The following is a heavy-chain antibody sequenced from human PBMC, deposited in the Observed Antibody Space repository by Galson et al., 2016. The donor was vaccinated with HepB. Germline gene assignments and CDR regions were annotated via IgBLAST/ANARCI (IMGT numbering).Heavy chain of an antibody. J-gene: IGHJ6*02. Sequence: SLRLSCAVSGFTFGSYSMNWVRQAPGKGLEWVSYISSTSNTIFYADSVQGRFTISRDNAKNSLYLQMNSLSDEDTAVYYCARDGSYCGGDCYSFHYGLDVWGQGTTVTVSS. D-gene: IGHD2-21*02. CDR1: GFTFGSYS. V-gene: IGHV3-48*02. CDR2: ISSTSNTI. CDR3: ARDGSYCGGDCYSFHYGLDV.